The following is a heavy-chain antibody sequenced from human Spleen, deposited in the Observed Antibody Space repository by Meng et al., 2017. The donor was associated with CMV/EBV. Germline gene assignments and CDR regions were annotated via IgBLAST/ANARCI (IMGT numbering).Heavy chain of an antibody. CDR2: IYHSGST. Sequence: SETLSLTCTVSGYSISSGYYWGWIRQPPGKGLEWIGSIYHSGSTYYNPSLKSRVTISVDTSKNQFSLKLSSVTAADTAVYYCAREKEVLRFLEWLPYDAFDIWGQGTTVTVSS. CDR3: AREKEVLRFLEWLPYDAFDI. V-gene: IGHV4-38-2*02. J-gene: IGHJ3*02. D-gene: IGHD3-3*01. CDR1: GYSISSGYY.